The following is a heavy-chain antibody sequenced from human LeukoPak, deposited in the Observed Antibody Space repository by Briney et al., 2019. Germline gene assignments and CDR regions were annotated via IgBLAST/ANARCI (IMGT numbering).Heavy chain of an antibody. CDR2: IYTSGST. Sequence: SETLSLTCTVSGSSISSYYWSWIRQPAGKGLEWIGRIYTSGSTNYNPSLKSRVTISVDTSKNQFSLKLSSVTAADTAVYYCARVSPRHDSSGYWRYNYYYMDVWGKGTTVTVSS. J-gene: IGHJ6*03. CDR3: ARVSPRHDSSGYWRYNYYYMDV. V-gene: IGHV4-4*07. D-gene: IGHD3-22*01. CDR1: GSSISSYY.